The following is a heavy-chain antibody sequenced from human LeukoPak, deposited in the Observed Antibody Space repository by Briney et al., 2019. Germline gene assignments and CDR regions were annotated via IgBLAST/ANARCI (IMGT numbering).Heavy chain of an antibody. D-gene: IGHD3-3*01. J-gene: IGHJ3*02. CDR2: INSDGSNT. V-gene: IGHV3-74*01. CDR3: ARSPITIFGVVMSGAFDI. CDR1: GFTFSSYW. Sequence: GGSLRLSCAASGFTFSSYWMHWVRQVPGKGLVWVSRINSDGSNTNYADSVKGRFTISRDNTKNTLYLQMNSLRDEDTAVYFCARSPITIFGVVMSGAFDIWGQGTMVTVSS.